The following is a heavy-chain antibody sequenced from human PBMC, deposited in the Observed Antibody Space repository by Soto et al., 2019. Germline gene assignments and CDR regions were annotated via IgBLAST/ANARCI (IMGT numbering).Heavy chain of an antibody. CDR1: GFSFSCSS. CDR3: ARDGSGWCRDC. Sequence: WLCIRLSCSVSGFSFSCSSMNSVQPAQGNGLECVSSISSSSDYIYYADSLKGRFTVSRDNAKNALYLHMNSLRAEATAVYYCARDGSGWCRDCWGGGTMVTVS. CDR2: ISSSSDYI. V-gene: IGHV3-21*01. J-gene: IGHJ4*02. D-gene: IGHD6-19*01.